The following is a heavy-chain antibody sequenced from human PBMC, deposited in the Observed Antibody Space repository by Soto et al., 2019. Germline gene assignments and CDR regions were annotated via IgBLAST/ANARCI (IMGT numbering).Heavy chain of an antibody. CDR2: MSYDGSNK. Sequence: LRLSCAASGFTFSSYGMHWVRQAPGKGLEWVAVMSYDGSNKYYADSVKGRFTISRDNSKNTLYLQMNSLRAEDTAVYYCAKGLWYFDYWGQGTLVTVSS. CDR1: GFTFSSYG. V-gene: IGHV3-30*18. J-gene: IGHJ4*02. CDR3: AKGLWYFDY. D-gene: IGHD3-10*01.